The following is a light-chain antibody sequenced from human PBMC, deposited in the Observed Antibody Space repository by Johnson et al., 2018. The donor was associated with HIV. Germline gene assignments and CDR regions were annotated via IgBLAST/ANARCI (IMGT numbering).Light chain of an antibody. CDR3: GTWDNSLSTGGV. Sequence: QSVLTQSPSVSAAPGQKVTISCSGSSSNIGNNYISWYQQHPGTAPKLLIYENNKRPSGSPDRFSGSKSGTSATLGITGLQTGDEADYYCGTWDNSLSTGGVFGTGTKVTVL. V-gene: IGLV1-51*02. J-gene: IGLJ1*01. CDR2: ENN. CDR1: SSNIGNNY.